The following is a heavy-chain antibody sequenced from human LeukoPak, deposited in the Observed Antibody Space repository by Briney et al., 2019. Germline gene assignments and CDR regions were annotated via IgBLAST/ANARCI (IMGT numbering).Heavy chain of an antibody. Sequence: GGSLRLSCAASGFTFSSYWMSWVRQAPGKGLEWVANIKQDGSEKNYVDSVKGRFTISRDNAKNSLYLQMNSLRAEDTALYYCAKNYGGSSHDAFDIWGQGTMVTVSS. CDR1: GFTFSSYW. CDR2: IKQDGSEK. V-gene: IGHV3-7*03. CDR3: AKNYGGSSHDAFDI. J-gene: IGHJ3*02. D-gene: IGHD4-23*01.